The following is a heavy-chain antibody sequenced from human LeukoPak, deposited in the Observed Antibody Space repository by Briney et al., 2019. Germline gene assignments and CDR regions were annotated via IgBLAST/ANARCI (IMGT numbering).Heavy chain of an antibody. J-gene: IGHJ6*02. CDR2: ISWNSGSI. Sequence: PGRSLRLSCAASGFTFDDYALHWVRQAPGKGLEWVSGISWNSGSIGYADSVKGRFTISRDNAMNSLYLQMNSLRAEDTALYYCAKGVVELYYYYGMDVWGQGTTVTVSS. CDR1: GFTFDDYA. V-gene: IGHV3-9*01. CDR3: AKGVVELYYYYGMDV. D-gene: IGHD2-21*01.